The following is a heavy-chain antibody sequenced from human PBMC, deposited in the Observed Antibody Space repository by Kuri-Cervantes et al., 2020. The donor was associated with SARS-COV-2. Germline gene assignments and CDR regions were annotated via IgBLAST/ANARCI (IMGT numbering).Heavy chain of an antibody. CDR2: IYHSGST. Sequence: GSLRLSCAVSGGSISSSNWWSWVRQPPGKGLEWIGEIYHSGSTNYNPSLKSRVTISVDKSKNQFSLRLSSVTAADTAVYYCASSGHKVAFDIWGQGTMVTVSS. CDR1: GGSISSSNW. CDR3: ASSGHKVAFDI. V-gene: IGHV4-4*02. D-gene: IGHD2-15*01. J-gene: IGHJ3*02.